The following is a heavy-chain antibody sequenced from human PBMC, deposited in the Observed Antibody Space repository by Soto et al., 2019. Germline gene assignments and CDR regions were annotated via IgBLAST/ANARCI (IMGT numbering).Heavy chain of an antibody. J-gene: IGHJ6*02. Sequence: QVQLQESGPGLVKPSQTLSLTCTVSGGSISSGGYYWSWIRQHLGKGLEWIGYIYYSGSTYYNPSLKSRVTISVDTSKNQFSLKLSSVTAADTAVYYCTASCVGCCGFNYYGIDVWGQGTTVTVSS. CDR3: TASCVGCCGFNYYGIDV. V-gene: IGHV4-31*03. CDR1: GGSISSGGYY. D-gene: IGHD5-12*01. CDR2: IYYSGST.